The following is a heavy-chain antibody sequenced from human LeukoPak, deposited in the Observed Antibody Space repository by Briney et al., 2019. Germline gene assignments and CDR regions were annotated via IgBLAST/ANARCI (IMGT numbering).Heavy chain of an antibody. CDR1: GYSINSGYY. D-gene: IGHD3-22*01. CDR3: ARVSPYYDSSGYYYAPRARFAGAFDI. Sequence: SETLSLTCTVSGYSINSGYYWGWIRQPPGKGLEWIAIIYHSGSTYYNPSLKSRVTISVDTSKNQFSLKLSSVTAADTAVYYCARVSPYYDSSGYYYAPRARFAGAFDIWGQGTMVTVSS. V-gene: IGHV4-38-2*02. J-gene: IGHJ3*02. CDR2: IYHSGST.